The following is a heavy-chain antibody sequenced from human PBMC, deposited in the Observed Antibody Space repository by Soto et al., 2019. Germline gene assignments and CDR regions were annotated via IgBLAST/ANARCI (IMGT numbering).Heavy chain of an antibody. V-gene: IGHV3-13*05. CDR2: LGAARDP. J-gene: IGHJ6*02. Sequence: GSLRLSCAASGFSFRDYDMHWVRQRKGKGLEWVSALGAARDPYYVGSVKGRFSVSIDNAQNSLFLQMNNLRVDDTAVYFCARAYLGRLPRRADYYYAMDVWGRGTTVTVSS. D-gene: IGHD1-26*01. CDR3: ARAYLGRLPRRADYYYAMDV. CDR1: GFSFRDYD.